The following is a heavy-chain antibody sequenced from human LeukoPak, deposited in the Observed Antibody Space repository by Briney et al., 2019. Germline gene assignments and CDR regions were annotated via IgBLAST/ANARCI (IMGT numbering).Heavy chain of an antibody. CDR2: TRNKANSYTT. Sequence: GGSLRLSCAASGFTFSDHYMDWVRQAPGKGLEWVGRTRNKANSYTTEYAASVKGRFTISRDDSKNSLYLQMNSLKTEDTAVYYCAASGSYMPNDYWGQGTLVTVSS. D-gene: IGHD3-10*01. J-gene: IGHJ4*02. CDR1: GFTFSDHY. V-gene: IGHV3-72*01. CDR3: AASGSYMPNDY.